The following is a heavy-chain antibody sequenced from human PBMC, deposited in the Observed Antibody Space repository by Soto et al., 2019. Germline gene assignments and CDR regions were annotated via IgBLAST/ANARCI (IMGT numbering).Heavy chain of an antibody. J-gene: IGHJ4*02. CDR2: ISSNGDST. Sequence: EVQLVESGGGLVQPGGSLRLSCAASGFTFSIYAMHWVRQAPGKGLEYVSGISSNGDSTHYATSVKGRFTISRDNSKNTLYLQMGSLRAEDMAVYYCASMGSSGYWFDYWGQGTLVTVSS. CDR1: GFTFSIYA. CDR3: ASMGSSGYWFDY. V-gene: IGHV3-64*01. D-gene: IGHD3-22*01.